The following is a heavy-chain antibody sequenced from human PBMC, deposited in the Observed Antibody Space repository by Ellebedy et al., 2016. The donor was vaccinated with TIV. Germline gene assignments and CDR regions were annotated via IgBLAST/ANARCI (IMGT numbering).Heavy chain of an antibody. D-gene: IGHD6-6*01. CDR3: ARDLQQLIRYFDL. CDR2: INPNSGGT. V-gene: IGHV1-2*02. Sequence: ASVKVSCXASGYTFTGYYMHWVRQAPGQGLEWMGWINPNSGGTNYAQKFQGRVTMTRDTSISTAYMELSRLRSDDTAVYYCARDLQQLIRYFDLWGRGTLVTVSS. J-gene: IGHJ2*01. CDR1: GYTFTGYY.